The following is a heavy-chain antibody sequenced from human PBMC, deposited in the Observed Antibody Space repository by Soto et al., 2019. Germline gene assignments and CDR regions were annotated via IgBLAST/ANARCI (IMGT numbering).Heavy chain of an antibody. V-gene: IGHV3-30-3*01. J-gene: IGHJ5*02. CDR3: ASGGELGFDP. CDR2: ISYDGSNK. Sequence: PGGSLRLSCAASGFTFSSYAMHWVRQAPGKGLEWVAVISYDGSNKCYAESVKGRFTISRDNSKNTLYLQMNSLRAEDTAVYYCASGGELGFDPWGQGTLVTVSS. CDR1: GFTFSSYA. D-gene: IGHD1-7*01.